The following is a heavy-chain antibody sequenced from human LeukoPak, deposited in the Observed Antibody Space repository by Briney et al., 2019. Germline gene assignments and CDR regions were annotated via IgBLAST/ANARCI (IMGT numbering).Heavy chain of an antibody. Sequence: GGSLRLSCAASGFTFNNYGMSWVRQAPGKGLEWLSAISGSGGSTYSADSVKGRFTISRDNSKNTLYLQMNSLRAEDTAVYYCAKDTRQWLVLRGYFDYWGQGTLVTVSS. V-gene: IGHV3-23*01. J-gene: IGHJ4*02. CDR1: GFTFNNYG. CDR2: ISGSGGST. D-gene: IGHD6-19*01. CDR3: AKDTRQWLVLRGYFDY.